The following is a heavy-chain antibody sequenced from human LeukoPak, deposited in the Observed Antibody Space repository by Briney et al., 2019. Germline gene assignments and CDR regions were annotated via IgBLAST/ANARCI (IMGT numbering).Heavy chain of an antibody. CDR2: ISSSGSTI. J-gene: IGHJ6*04. CDR1: GFTFSSYE. V-gene: IGHV3-48*03. CDR3: AELGITMIGGV. D-gene: IGHD3-10*02. Sequence: GSLRLSCAASGFTFSSYEMNWVRQAPGKGLDWVSYISSSGSTIYYADSVKGRFTISRDNAKNSLYLQMNSLRAEDTAVYYCAELGITMIGGVWGKGTTVTISS.